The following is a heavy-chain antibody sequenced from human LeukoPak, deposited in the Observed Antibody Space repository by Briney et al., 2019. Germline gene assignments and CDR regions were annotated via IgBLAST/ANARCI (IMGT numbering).Heavy chain of an antibody. J-gene: IGHJ4*02. CDR1: GGSISNYY. CDR3: ARGSGITPHY. Sequence: PSETLSLTCTVSGGSISNYYWSWIRQPPGKGLEWIGYIHYSGSTNYNPSLKSRVTISVDTSKNQFSLKLSSVTAADTAVYYCARGSGITPHYWGQGTLVTVSS. CDR2: IHYSGST. D-gene: IGHD1-14*01. V-gene: IGHV4-59*01.